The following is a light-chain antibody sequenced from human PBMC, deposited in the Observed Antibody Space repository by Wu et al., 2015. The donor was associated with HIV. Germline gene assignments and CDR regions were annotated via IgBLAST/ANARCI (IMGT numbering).Light chain of an antibody. V-gene: IGKV3-15*01. CDR3: HQYTNWPPRDT. J-gene: IGKJ3*01. CDR2: GAS. CDR1: QNVGSN. Sequence: EIVMTQSPDILSVSPGESVTLSCRASQNVGSNLAWYQQKPGQAPRLLISGASTRATGVPARFSGSGSGTDFTLTISSLQSEDFALYYCHQYTNWPPRDTFGPGTKVDIK.